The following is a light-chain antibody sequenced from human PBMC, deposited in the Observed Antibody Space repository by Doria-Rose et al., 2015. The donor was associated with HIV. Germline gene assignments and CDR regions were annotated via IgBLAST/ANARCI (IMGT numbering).Light chain of an antibody. CDR1: QSLLYTSKNY. J-gene: IGKJ3*01. CDR2: WAS. CDR3: QQYYDTPS. V-gene: IGKV4-1*01. Sequence: DIRLTQSPESLGMSPGERATLNCKSNQSLLYTSKNYLAWYQQKPGQPPKLLIYWASTRQSGVPARFSGSGSGTDFTLTISSLEAEDVAVYYCQQYYDTPSFGPGTTVDI.